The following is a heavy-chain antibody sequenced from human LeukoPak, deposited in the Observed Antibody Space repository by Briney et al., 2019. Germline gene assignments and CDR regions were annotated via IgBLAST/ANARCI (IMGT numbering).Heavy chain of an antibody. CDR2: IIPILGIA. CDR1: GGTFSSYA. V-gene: IGHV1-69*04. J-gene: IGHJ4*02. Sequence: ASVKVSCKASGGTFSSYAISWVRQAPGQGLEWMGRIIPILGIANYAQKFQGRVTITADKSTSTAYMELSSLRSEDTAVYYCASGKWSGIISDYWGQGTLVTVSS. CDR3: ASGKWSGIISDY. D-gene: IGHD3-3*01.